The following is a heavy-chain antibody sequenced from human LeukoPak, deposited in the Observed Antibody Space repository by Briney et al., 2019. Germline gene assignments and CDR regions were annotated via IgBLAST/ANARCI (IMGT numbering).Heavy chain of an antibody. CDR3: AKTAGTGWFDP. CDR2: IIPFLEIT. V-gene: IGHV1-69*04. D-gene: IGHD6-19*01. CDR1: GGTYSRSA. Sequence: GASVKVCCKASGGTYSRSAISWVRQAPGQGLVWMRRIIPFLEITNYAQRFQGRVPITADKSTTTSYMQLRSLRSEDTAMYYCAKTAGTGWFDPWGQGTLVIVSS. J-gene: IGHJ5*02.